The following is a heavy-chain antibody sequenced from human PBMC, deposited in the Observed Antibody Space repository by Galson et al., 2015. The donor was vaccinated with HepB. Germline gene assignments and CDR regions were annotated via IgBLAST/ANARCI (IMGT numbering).Heavy chain of an antibody. Sequence: SVKVSCKASGGTFSGYAISWVRQAPGQGLEWMGGIIPILGIANYAQKFQGRVTITADKSTSTAHMELSSLRSEDTAVYYCARATCSGYCSGGTHFDYWGQGTLVTVSS. J-gene: IGHJ4*02. D-gene: IGHD2-15*01. CDR2: IIPILGIA. V-gene: IGHV1-69*10. CDR1: GGTFSGYA. CDR3: ARATCSGYCSGGTHFDY.